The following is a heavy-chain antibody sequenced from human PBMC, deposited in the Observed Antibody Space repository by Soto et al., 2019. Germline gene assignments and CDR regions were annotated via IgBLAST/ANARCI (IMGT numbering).Heavy chain of an antibody. CDR2: ISGSGGST. D-gene: IGHD4-17*01. CDR3: AKSPPATVTTNYFDY. J-gene: IGHJ4*02. Sequence: GGSLRLSCAASGFTFSSYAMSWVHQAPGKGLEWVSAISGSGGSTYYADSVKGRFTISRDNSKNTLYLQMNSLRAEDTAVYYCAKSPPATVTTNYFDYWGQGTLVTVSS. CDR1: GFTFSSYA. V-gene: IGHV3-23*01.